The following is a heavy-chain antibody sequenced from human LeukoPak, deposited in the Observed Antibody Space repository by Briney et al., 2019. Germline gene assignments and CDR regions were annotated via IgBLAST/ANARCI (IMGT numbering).Heavy chain of an antibody. V-gene: IGHV3-21*01. CDR1: GCSFSSYH. Sequence: PGGSLRLSCAASGCSFSSYHMNWVLQAPGKRVEGVSSITSSSSYIYYADSVKGRFTISRDNAKNSLYLQLNSLRAEDTAVYYCARDPYFGELSPYLYYYYMDVWGKGTTVTISS. CDR3: ARDPYFGELSPYLYYYYMDV. J-gene: IGHJ6*03. CDR2: ITSSSSYI. D-gene: IGHD3-10*01.